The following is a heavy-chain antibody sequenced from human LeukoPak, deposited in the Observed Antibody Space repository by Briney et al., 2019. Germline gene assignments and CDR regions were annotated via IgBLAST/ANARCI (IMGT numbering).Heavy chain of an antibody. J-gene: IGHJ4*02. CDR1: GFTLTRYW. Sequence: GGSLRLSCATSGFTLTRYWMAWVRQSPGKGLEWVANVKQDGSQAYYLESVEGRFTNTRDNAKTSLYLHMNNLRAEDTAVYYCSNGIYDSSYWGQGTLVTVSS. D-gene: IGHD6-6*01. CDR3: SNGIYDSSY. CDR2: VKQDGSQA. V-gene: IGHV3-7*01.